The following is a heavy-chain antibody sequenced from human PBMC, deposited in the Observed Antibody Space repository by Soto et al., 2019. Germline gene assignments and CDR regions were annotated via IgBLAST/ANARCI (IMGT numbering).Heavy chain of an antibody. CDR2: IIPIFGTA. J-gene: IGHJ4*02. Sequence: QVQLVQSGAEVKKPGSSVMVSCKASGGTFSSYAISWVRQAPGQGLEWMGGIIPIFGTANYAQKFQGRVTITADESTSTAYMELSSLRSEDTAVYYCARINSSGWYEAIDYWGQGTLVTVSS. V-gene: IGHV1-69*12. CDR3: ARINSSGWYEAIDY. D-gene: IGHD6-19*01. CDR1: GGTFSSYA.